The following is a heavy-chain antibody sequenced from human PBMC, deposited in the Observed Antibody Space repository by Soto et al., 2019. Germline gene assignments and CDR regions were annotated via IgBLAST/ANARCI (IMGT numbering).Heavy chain of an antibody. CDR1: GYTFTSYG. J-gene: IGHJ4*02. D-gene: IGHD3-10*01. Sequence: QVQLVQSGAEVKKPGASVKVSCKASGYTFTSYGISWVRQAPGQGLEWMGWINDYNGNTNYAQKLPCRVTMTTDTPTSTAYMELRSLRSDDTAVYYCERESYGSGSYTGGYWGQGTLVTVSS. CDR3: ERESYGSGSYTGGY. CDR2: INDYNGNT. V-gene: IGHV1-18*01.